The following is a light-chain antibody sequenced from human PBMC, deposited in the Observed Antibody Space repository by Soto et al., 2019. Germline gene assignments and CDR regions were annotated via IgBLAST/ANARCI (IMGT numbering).Light chain of an antibody. Sequence: EIVLTQSPGTLSLSPGERATLSCRASQSVSSNYLAWYQQKPGQAPRLLIYGVSSRATGIPDRFSGSGSGTDFTLTISRLEPEDFAVYYCQQYGISPRTFG. CDR2: GVS. V-gene: IGKV3-20*01. CDR3: QQYGISPRT. CDR1: QSVSSNY. J-gene: IGKJ1*01.